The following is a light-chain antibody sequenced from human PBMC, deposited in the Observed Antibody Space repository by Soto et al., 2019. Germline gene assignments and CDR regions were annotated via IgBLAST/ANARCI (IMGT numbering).Light chain of an antibody. Sequence: QSALTQPRSVSGSPGQSVTISCTGTSSDVGGYNYVSWYQQHPGKAPKVMIYDVNKRPSGVPDRFSGSKSGNTASLTISGLQAEDEADYYCFSYAGSYTWVFGGGTKLPVL. CDR2: DVN. CDR1: SSDVGGYNY. J-gene: IGLJ3*02. CDR3: FSYAGSYTWV. V-gene: IGLV2-11*01.